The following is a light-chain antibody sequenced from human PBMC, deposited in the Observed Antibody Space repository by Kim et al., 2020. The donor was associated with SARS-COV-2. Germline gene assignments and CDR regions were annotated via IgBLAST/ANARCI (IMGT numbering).Light chain of an antibody. CDR2: DAS. J-gene: IGKJ4*01. Sequence: DIVLTQSPATLSLSPGERATLSCRASQSVSIYLAWYQQKPGQAPRLLIYDASNRATGIPARFSGSGSGTAFTLTITGLEPEDFAVYYCQQRGDWPLTFGGGTKLDIK. CDR3: QQRGDWPLT. V-gene: IGKV3-11*01. CDR1: QSVSIY.